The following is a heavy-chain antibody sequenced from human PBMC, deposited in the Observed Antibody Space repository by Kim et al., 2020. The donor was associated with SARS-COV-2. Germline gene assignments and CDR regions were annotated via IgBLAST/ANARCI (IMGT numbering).Heavy chain of an antibody. Sequence: SVKVSCKASGGSLTDLTRIGISWVRQAPGQGLEWMGGILPLIGPPNYAQTFLDRLTITADESTRTVYMELSSLRSGDEAVYYCAMGPIEVLQKAYYFD. V-gene: IGHV1-69*13. CDR2: ILPLIGPP. J-gene: IGHJ4*01. CDR3: AMGPIEVLQKAYYFD. D-gene: IGHD2-21*01. CDR1: GGSLTDLTRIG.